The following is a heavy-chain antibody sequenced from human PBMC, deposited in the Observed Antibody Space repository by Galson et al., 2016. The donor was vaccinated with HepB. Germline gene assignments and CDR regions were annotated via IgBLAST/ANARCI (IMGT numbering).Heavy chain of an antibody. CDR3: ARASRSGYY. CDR1: GFTVSSNY. D-gene: IGHD6-13*01. J-gene: IGHJ4*01. V-gene: IGHV3-53*01. CDR2: IYTGGAT. Sequence: SLRLSCAASGFTVSSNYMSWVRQAPGKGLESVSVIYTGGATYYADSVKGRFTISRDNSKNTLYLPMTSLRAEDTDVYYCARASRSGYYWGHGTLVNVSS.